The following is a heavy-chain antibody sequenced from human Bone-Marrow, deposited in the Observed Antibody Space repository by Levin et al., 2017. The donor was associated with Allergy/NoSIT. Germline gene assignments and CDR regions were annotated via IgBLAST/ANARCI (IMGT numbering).Heavy chain of an antibody. CDR3: ARGASRLWPAQFDY. D-gene: IGHD1-26*01. CDR1: GFPFSSSS. J-gene: IGHJ4*02. V-gene: IGHV3-21*01. CDR2: ISSSSSYI. Sequence: LSLPCAASGFPFSSSSMNWVRPAPGKGLEWVSSISSSSSYIYYADSVKGRFTISRDNAKNSLYLQMNSLRAEDTAVYYCARGASRLWPAQFDYWGQGTLVTVSS.